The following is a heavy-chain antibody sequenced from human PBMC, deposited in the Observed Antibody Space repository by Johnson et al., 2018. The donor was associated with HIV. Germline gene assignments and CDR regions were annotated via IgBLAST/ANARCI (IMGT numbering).Heavy chain of an antibody. D-gene: IGHD3-3*01. CDR1: GFTFSSYG. J-gene: IGHJ3*02. CDR3: AKDEGSGYSYDAFDI. Sequence: QVQLVESGGGVVQPGGSLRLSCAASGFTFSSYGMHWVRQAPGKGLEWVAFIRYDGSNKYYADYVKDRFTISRDNSKNTLYLQMNSLRAEDTAVYYCAKDEGSGYSYDAFDIWGQGTMVTVSS. CDR2: IRYDGSNK. V-gene: IGHV3-30*02.